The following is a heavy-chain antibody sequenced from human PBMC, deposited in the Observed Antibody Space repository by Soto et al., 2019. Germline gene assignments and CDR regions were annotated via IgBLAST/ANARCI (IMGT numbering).Heavy chain of an antibody. D-gene: IGHD4-17*01. CDR3: ARAHYGDYGYGMDV. V-gene: IGHV4-30-2*01. Sequence: PSETLSLTCAVSGGSISSGGYSWSWIRQPPGKGLEWIGYIYHSGSTYYNPSLKSRVTISVDRSKSQFSLKLSSVTAADTAVYYCARAHYGDYGYGMDVWGQGTTVTVSS. J-gene: IGHJ6*02. CDR1: GGSISSGGYS. CDR2: IYHSGST.